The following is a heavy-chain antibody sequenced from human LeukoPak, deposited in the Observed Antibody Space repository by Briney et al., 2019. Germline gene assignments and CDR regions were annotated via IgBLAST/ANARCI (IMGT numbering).Heavy chain of an antibody. CDR2: IYPGDSDT. Sequence: GESLKISCKGSGYSFTSYWIGCVRQMPGKGLEWMGIIYPGDSDTRYSPSFQGQVTISADKSISTAYLQWSSLKASDTAMYYCARLETGYSSSWFFDYWGQGTLVTVSS. J-gene: IGHJ4*02. V-gene: IGHV5-51*01. CDR1: GYSFTSYW. D-gene: IGHD6-13*01. CDR3: ARLETGYSSSWFFDY.